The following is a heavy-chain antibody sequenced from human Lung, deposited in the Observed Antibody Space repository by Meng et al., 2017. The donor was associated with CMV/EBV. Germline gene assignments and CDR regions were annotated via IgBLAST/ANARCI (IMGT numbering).Heavy chain of an antibody. CDR2: ISRSMSYT. CDR1: GLSFSVYC. J-gene: IGHJ4*02. CDR3: ARAGLGTGSSGVY. D-gene: IGHD1-26*01. V-gene: IGHV3-11*06. Sequence: VDAGVRLVKRRAARVHSLSTSGLSFSVYCLISSAQGPGEGLEWFTYISRSMSYTNYADYLKARFTLSRDNAKNLLYLQMNSLRAEDTAVYYRARAGLGTGSSGVYWGQGTLVTVSS.